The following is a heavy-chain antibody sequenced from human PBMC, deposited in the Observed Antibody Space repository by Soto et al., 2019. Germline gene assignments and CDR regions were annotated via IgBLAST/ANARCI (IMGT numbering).Heavy chain of an antibody. D-gene: IGHD3-9*01. CDR2: ISSSSSYI. J-gene: IGHJ6*02. Sequence: PGGSLRLSCAASGFTFSSYSMNWVRQAPGKGLEWVSSISSSSSYIYYADSVKGRFTISRDNAKNSLYLQMNSLRAEDTAVYYCARDQNIWTGAYGMDVWGQGTTVTVSS. CDR3: ARDQNIWTGAYGMDV. CDR1: GFTFSSYS. V-gene: IGHV3-21*01.